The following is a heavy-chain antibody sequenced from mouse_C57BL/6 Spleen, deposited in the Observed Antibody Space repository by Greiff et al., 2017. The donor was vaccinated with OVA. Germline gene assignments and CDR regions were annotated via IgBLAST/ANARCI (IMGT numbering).Heavy chain of an antibody. CDR1: GYTFTSYW. J-gene: IGHJ2*01. D-gene: IGHD4-1*01. V-gene: IGHV1-50*01. Sequence: QVQLQQPGAELVKPGASVKLSCKASGYTFTSYWMQWVKQRPGQGLEWIGEIDPSDSYTNYNQKFKGKATLTVDTSSSTAYMQLSSLTSEDSAVYYCAILGIDYWGQGTTLTVSS. CDR3: AILGIDY. CDR2: IDPSDSYT.